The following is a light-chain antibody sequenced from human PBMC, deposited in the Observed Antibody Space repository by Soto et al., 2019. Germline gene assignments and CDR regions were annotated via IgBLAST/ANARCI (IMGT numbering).Light chain of an antibody. V-gene: IGLV2-14*01. CDR3: SSYTSSSTPVV. Sequence: QSVLTQPASVSGSPGQSITLSCTGTSSDVGGYNYVSWYQQHPGKAPKLMIYEVSNRPSGVSNRFSGSKSGNTASLTISGLXAEDEADYYCSSYTSSSTPVVFGGGTQLTVL. CDR2: EVS. CDR1: SSDVGGYNY. J-gene: IGLJ2*01.